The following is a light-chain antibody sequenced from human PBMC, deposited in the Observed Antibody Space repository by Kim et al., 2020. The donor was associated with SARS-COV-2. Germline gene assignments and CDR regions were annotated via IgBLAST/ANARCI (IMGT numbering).Light chain of an antibody. CDR2: KAS. V-gene: IGKV1-5*03. CDR3: QQYETYWT. J-gene: IGKJ1*01. Sequence: DIQMTQSPSTLYASVGDRVTITCRASQNIDNWLAWYQQKPGKAPKLLIYKASRLHSGVPSRFSGSGSGTEFTLTISSLQPDDFAIYFCQQYETYWTFGLGTKVDIK. CDR1: QNIDNW.